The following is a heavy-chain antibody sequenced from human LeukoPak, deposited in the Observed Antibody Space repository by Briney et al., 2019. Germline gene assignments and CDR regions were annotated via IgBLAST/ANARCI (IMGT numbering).Heavy chain of an antibody. D-gene: IGHD6-6*01. Sequence: ASVKVSCKASGYTFTSYGISWVRQAPGQGLEWMGGISAYNGNTNYAQKLQGRVTMTTDTSTSTAYMELRSLRSDDTAVYYCARVERSSSSGKGWPPRFWGQGTLVTVSS. V-gene: IGHV1-18*01. J-gene: IGHJ4*02. CDR2: ISAYNGNT. CDR1: GYTFTSYG. CDR3: ARVERSSSSGKGWPPRF.